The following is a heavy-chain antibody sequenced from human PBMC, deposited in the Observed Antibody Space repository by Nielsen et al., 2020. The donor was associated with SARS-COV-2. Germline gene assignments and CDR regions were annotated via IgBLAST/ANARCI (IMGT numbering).Heavy chain of an antibody. Sequence: GESLKISCQGSGYSFTIYWIGWVRQMPGKGLEWMGRIDPSDSYTNYSPSFQGHVTISADKSISTAYLQWSSLKASDTAMYYCAVQDYYDSSGYSIDYWGQRTLVTVSS. J-gene: IGHJ4*02. CDR1: GYSFTIYW. CDR3: AVQDYYDSSGYSIDY. CDR2: IDPSDSYT. D-gene: IGHD3-22*01. V-gene: IGHV5-10-1*01.